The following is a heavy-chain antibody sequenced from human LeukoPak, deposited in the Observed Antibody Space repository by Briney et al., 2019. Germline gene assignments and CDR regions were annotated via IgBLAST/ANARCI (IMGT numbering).Heavy chain of an antibody. D-gene: IGHD2-15*01. CDR1: GYTFTSYY. V-gene: IGHV1-46*01. CDR2: INPSGGST. CDR3: ARDPAVAAGWFDP. Sequence: ASVKVSCKASGYTFTSYYMHWVRRAPGQGLEWMGIINPSGGSTSYAQKFQGRVTMTRDTSTSTVYMELSSLRSEDTAVYYCARDPAVAAGWFDPWGQGTLVTVSS. J-gene: IGHJ5*02.